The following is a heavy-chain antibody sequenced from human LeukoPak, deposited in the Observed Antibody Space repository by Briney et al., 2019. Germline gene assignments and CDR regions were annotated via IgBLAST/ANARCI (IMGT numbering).Heavy chain of an antibody. CDR2: IIPIFGTA. CDR1: GGTFSSYA. J-gene: IGHJ6*02. Sequence: SVKVSCKAYGGTFSSYAISWVRQAPGQGLEWMGGIIPIFGTANYAQKFQGRVTITADESTSTAYMELSSLRSEDTAVYYCARVSSGCSGGSCCSLRYYYYYYGMDGWGQGTTVTVSS. V-gene: IGHV1-69*01. CDR3: ARVSSGCSGGSCCSLRYYYYYYGMDG. D-gene: IGHD2-15*01.